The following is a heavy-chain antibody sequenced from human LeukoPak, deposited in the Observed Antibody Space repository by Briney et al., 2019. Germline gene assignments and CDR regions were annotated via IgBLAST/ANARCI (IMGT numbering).Heavy chain of an antibody. D-gene: IGHD1-26*01. CDR2: VTGYGAST. CDR1: GFTFSSYA. Sequence: PGGSLRLSCAASGFTFSSYAMSWVRQAPGKGLEWVSTVTGYGASTYYADSVKGRFTISRGNSKNTLYLQMNGLRAEDTALYYCAAASGTYSLYFDYWGQGTLVTVSS. J-gene: IGHJ4*02. CDR3: AAASGTYSLYFDY. V-gene: IGHV3-23*01.